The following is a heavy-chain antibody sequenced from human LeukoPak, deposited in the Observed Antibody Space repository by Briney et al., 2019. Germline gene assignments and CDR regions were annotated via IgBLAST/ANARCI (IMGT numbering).Heavy chain of an antibody. CDR1: GYTLTELS. V-gene: IGHV1-24*01. Sequence: GASVKVSCMVSGYTLTELSMHWVRQAPGKGLEWMGGFDPEDGETIYAQKFQGRVTMTEDTSTDTAYMELSSLRSEDTAVYYCASYYGDYSAHFQHWGQGTLVTVSS. CDR3: ASYYGDYSAHFQH. J-gene: IGHJ1*01. D-gene: IGHD4-17*01. CDR2: FDPEDGET.